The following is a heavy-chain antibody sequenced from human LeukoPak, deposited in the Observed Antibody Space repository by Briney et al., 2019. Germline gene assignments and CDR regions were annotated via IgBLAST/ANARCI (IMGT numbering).Heavy chain of an antibody. CDR2: INPNNGGT. V-gene: IGHV1-2*02. CDR3: ARGYSSPVPNFDY. D-gene: IGHD6-13*01. CDR1: GYTFTGYY. Sequence: GASVKVSCKASGYTFTGYYMHWVRQAPGQGLEWMGWINPNNGGTSYAQKFQGRVTMTRDTSITTAHMELPSLTSDDTAVYYCARGYSSPVPNFDYWGQGTLVTVSS. J-gene: IGHJ4*02.